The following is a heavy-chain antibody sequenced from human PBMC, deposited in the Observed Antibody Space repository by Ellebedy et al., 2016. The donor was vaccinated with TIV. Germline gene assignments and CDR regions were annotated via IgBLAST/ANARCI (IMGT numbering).Heavy chain of an antibody. D-gene: IGHD3-22*01. Sequence: AASVKVSCKASGYTFTSYDINWVRQATGQGLEWMGWMNPNSGNTGYAQKFQGRVTMTRNTSISTAYMELSSLRSEDTAVYYCARGGHYYDSSGYLSMAFDIWGQGTMVSVSS. CDR3: ARGGHYYDSSGYLSMAFDI. V-gene: IGHV1-8*01. CDR2: MNPNSGNT. J-gene: IGHJ3*02. CDR1: GYTFTSYD.